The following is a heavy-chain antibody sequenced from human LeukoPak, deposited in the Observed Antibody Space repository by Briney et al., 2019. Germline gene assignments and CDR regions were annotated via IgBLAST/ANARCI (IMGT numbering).Heavy chain of an antibody. D-gene: IGHD3-3*01. J-gene: IGHJ4*02. V-gene: IGHV3-23*01. CDR1: GFTFSSYA. CDR3: AKGRYDFWSGYYELYFDY. Sequence: GGSLRLSCAASGFTFSSYAMSWVRQAPGKGLEWVSAISGSGGSTYYADSVKGRFTISRDNSKNTLYLQMNSLRAEDTAVYYCAKGRYDFWSGYYELYFDYWGQGTLVTVSS. CDR2: ISGSGGST.